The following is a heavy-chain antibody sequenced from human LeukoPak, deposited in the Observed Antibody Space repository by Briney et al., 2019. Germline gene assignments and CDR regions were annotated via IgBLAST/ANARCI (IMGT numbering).Heavy chain of an antibody. D-gene: IGHD2-2*01. Sequence: GGSLRLSCAASGLILSDYPMHWVRQAPGKGLEWVTLITYDGAFDGGKAYYADSVKGRFTISRDNSKNTLYLQMNSLRAEDTAVYYCARDHVGYCSSTSCYGVDYWGQGTLVTVSS. CDR1: GLILSDYP. CDR3: ARDHVGYCSSTSCYGVDY. J-gene: IGHJ4*02. CDR2: ITYDGAFDGGKA. V-gene: IGHV3-30-3*01.